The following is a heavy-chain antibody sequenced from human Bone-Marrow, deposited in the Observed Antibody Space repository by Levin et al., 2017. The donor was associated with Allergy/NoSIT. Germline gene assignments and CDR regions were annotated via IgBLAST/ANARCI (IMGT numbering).Heavy chain of an antibody. V-gene: IGHV2-5*01. CDR2: ISWHDDK. CDR1: GFSLSTSGVG. CDR3: AHRPPAGYGYSELYFDH. D-gene: IGHD5-12*01. Sequence: SGPTLVKPTQTLTLTCTSSGFSLSTSGVGVGWIRQPPGKALEWLALISWHDDKRYSPSLRSRLTITKDTSKNQVVLTMTNMDPVDTATYHCAHRPPAGYGYSELYFDHWGQGTLVPVSS. J-gene: IGHJ4*02.